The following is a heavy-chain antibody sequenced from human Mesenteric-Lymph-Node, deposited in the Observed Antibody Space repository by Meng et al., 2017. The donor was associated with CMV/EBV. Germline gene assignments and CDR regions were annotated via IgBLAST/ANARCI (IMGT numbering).Heavy chain of an antibody. Sequence: GGSLRLSCSASGFTFSKYWMHWVRQVPGKGLVWVSRINGDGSSRDDADSVKGRFTISRDNAKNSLYLQMNSLRAEDTAVYYCARDYPMIVDDAFDIWGQGTMVTVSS. J-gene: IGHJ3*02. CDR3: ARDYPMIVDDAFDI. CDR1: GFTFSKYW. CDR2: INGDGSSR. D-gene: IGHD3-22*01. V-gene: IGHV3-74*01.